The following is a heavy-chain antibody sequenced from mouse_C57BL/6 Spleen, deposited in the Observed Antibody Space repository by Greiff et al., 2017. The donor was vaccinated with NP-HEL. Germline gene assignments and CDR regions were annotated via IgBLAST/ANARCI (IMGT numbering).Heavy chain of an antibody. CDR2: IYPGNSDT. CDR3: TREDYYGSSFYYFDY. V-gene: IGHV1-5*01. D-gene: IGHD1-1*01. CDR1: GYTFTSYW. Sequence: VHVKQSGTVLARPGASVKMSCKTSGYTFTSYWMHWVKQRPGQGLEWIGAIYPGNSDTSYNQKFKGKAKLTAVTSASTAYMELSSLTNEDSAVYYCTREDYYGSSFYYFDYWGQGTTLTVSS. J-gene: IGHJ2*01.